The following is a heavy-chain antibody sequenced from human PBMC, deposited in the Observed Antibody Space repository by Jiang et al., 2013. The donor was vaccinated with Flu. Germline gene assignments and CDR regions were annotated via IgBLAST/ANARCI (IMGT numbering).Heavy chain of an antibody. CDR2: ISGGGNT. CDR3: AREARAPWFDN. V-gene: IGHV3-23*01. J-gene: IGHJ4*02. Sequence: VQLLESGGGLVQPGGSLRLSCAASGFTFNNYAMSWVRQTPGKGLQWVSAISGGGNTYYPDSVKGRFTISRDNSKNTLYLQMNSLRGDDTAVYYCAREARAPWFDNWGQGTLVTVSS. CDR1: GFTFNNYA.